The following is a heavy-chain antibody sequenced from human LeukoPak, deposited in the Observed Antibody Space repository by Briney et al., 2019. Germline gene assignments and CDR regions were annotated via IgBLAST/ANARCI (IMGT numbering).Heavy chain of an antibody. J-gene: IGHJ4*02. D-gene: IGHD3-22*01. V-gene: IGHV3-33*01. CDR1: GFTFSSYG. CDR2: IWYDGSKK. CDR3: ARDPTAYYDSSGYYLNTIDY. Sequence: GGSLILSCAASGFTFSSYGMHWVRQAPGKGLEWVAVIWYDGSKKYYADSVKGRFTISRDNVKNTLYLQMNSLRAEDTAVYYCARDPTAYYDSSGYYLNTIDYWGQGTLVTVSS.